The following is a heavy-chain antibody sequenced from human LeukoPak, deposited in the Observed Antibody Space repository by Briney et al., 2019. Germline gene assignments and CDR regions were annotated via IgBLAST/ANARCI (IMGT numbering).Heavy chain of an antibody. CDR2: ISYDGSNK. D-gene: IGHD6-19*01. CDR3: ARGQGCFDY. Sequence: GRSLRLSCAASGFTFSSYAMHWVRQAPGKGLEWVAVISYDGSNKYYADSVKGRFTIPRDNSKNTLYLQMNSLRAEDTAVYYCARGQGCFDYCGQGTLVTVSS. J-gene: IGHJ4*02. V-gene: IGHV3-30*04. CDR1: GFTFSSYA.